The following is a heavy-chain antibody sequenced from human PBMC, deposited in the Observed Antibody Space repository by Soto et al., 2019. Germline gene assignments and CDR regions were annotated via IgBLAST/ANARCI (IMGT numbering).Heavy chain of an antibody. CDR1: GYTFSDSA. J-gene: IGHJ4*02. CDR3: ARLWSEREPNFDY. Sequence: EVQLVESGGGLVQPGGSLKLSCAASGYTFSDSAMHWVRQASGKGLEWVGRIRSKANSYATVYAASVKGRFTIPRDDSKNTAYLQMISLKTEDTAVYYCARLWSEREPNFDYWGQGTLVSVSS. V-gene: IGHV3-73*02. D-gene: IGHD1-26*01. CDR2: IRSKANSYAT.